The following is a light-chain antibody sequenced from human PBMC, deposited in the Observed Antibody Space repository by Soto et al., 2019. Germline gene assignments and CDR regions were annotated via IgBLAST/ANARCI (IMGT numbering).Light chain of an antibody. J-gene: IGKJ2*01. Sequence: DIQMTQSPSTLSASAGDRVTITCRASQTVSSWLAWYQQKPGKAPKLLIYDASTLQSGVPSRFSSSGYGTEFTLTISSLQPDDFATYYCQHYNSYPFTFGQGTELKIK. V-gene: IGKV1-5*01. CDR1: QTVSSW. CDR2: DAS. CDR3: QHYNSYPFT.